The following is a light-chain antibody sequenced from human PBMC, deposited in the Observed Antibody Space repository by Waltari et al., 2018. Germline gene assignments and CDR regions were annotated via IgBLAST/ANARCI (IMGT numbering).Light chain of an antibody. CDR3: QQYVSLPAT. V-gene: IGKV3-20*01. J-gene: IGKJ1*01. CDR2: DAS. CDR1: QSISRP. Sequence: EIMLTQSPGTLSLSPGERATLSCRASQSISRPLARYPQKTGQAPRLLIYDASTRATGIPDRFSGSGSGTDFSLTISRLEPEDSAVYYCQQYVSLPATFGQGTKVEIK.